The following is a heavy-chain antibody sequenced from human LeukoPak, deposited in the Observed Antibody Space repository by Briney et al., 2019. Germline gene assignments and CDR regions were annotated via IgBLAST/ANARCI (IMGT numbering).Heavy chain of an antibody. J-gene: IGHJ5*02. CDR1: GGSISSSNW. Sequence: TSGTLSLTCAVSGGSISSSNWWSWVRQPPGKGLEWIGEIDHSGSTNYNPSLKSRVTISVDKSKNQFSLKLSSVTVADTAVYYCARVNVQPSNWFDPWGQGTLVTVSS. D-gene: IGHD1-1*01. CDR3: ARVNVQPSNWFDP. V-gene: IGHV4-4*02. CDR2: IDHSGST.